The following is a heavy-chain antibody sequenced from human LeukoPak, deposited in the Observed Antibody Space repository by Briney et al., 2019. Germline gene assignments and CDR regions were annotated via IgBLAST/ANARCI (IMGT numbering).Heavy chain of an antibody. D-gene: IGHD6-13*01. CDR2: IYYSGST. CDR3: ARQEEQQLVLDYFDY. V-gene: IGHV4-39*01. Sequence: SETLSLTCTVSGGSISSSSYYWGWIRQPPGKGLEWIGSIYYSGSTYYNPSLKSRVTISVDASKNQFSLKLSSVTAADTAVYYCARQEEQQLVLDYFDYWGQGTLVTVSS. CDR1: GGSISSSSYY. J-gene: IGHJ4*02.